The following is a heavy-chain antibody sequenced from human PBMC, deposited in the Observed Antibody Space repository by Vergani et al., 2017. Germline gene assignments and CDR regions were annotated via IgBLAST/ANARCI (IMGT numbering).Heavy chain of an antibody. Sequence: QVQLVQSGSEVRKPGASVKVSCQGSGYSSTELTSNWGRQAPGKGLEWMGGSDPEHGEGTFAHNLQGRVTMTEDRSTDTAYMELSRLRPADTALYYCAIVTYYYDSSGYYLDYWGQGTLVTVSS. J-gene: IGHJ4*02. CDR2: SDPEHGEG. D-gene: IGHD3-22*01. V-gene: IGHV1-24*01. CDR3: AIVTYYYDSSGYYLDY. CDR1: GYSSTELT.